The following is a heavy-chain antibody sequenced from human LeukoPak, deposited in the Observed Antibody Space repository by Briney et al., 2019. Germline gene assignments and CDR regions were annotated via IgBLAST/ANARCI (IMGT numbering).Heavy chain of an antibody. J-gene: IGHJ4*02. Sequence: PGGSLRLSCAASGFTFSSYSMNWVRQAPGKGLEWVSSISSSSSYIYYADSVKGRFTISRDNAKNSLYLQMNSLRAEDTAVYYCASQLLWFGELLGYWGQGTLVTVSS. CDR2: ISSSSSYI. V-gene: IGHV3-21*01. D-gene: IGHD3-10*01. CDR3: ASQLLWFGELLGY. CDR1: GFTFSSYS.